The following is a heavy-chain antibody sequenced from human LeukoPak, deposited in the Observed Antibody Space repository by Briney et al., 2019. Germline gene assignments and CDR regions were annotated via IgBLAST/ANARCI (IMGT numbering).Heavy chain of an antibody. D-gene: IGHD3-16*01. V-gene: IGHV3-74*01. Sequence: PGGSLRLSCAASGFTFSSYWMHWVRQALGKGLVWVSRINSDGSTTTYADSVRGRFTISRDNAKKTVYLQMNSLRAEDTAVYYCARGDSYGYFIYWGQGTLATVSS. CDR3: ARGDSYGYFIY. J-gene: IGHJ4*02. CDR1: GFTFSSYW. CDR2: INSDGSTT.